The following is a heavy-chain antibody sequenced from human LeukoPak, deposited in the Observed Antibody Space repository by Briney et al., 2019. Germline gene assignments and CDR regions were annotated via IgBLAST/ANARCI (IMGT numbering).Heavy chain of an antibody. D-gene: IGHD3-10*01. V-gene: IGHV3-23*01. J-gene: IGHJ4*02. CDR1: GFTVSSNY. CDR3: AKVTYGSGTYGAFDS. Sequence: GGSLRLSCAASGFTVSSNYMSWVRQAPGKGLEWVSTISGSGDTTYYADSVKGRFTISRDNSKNTLYLQMNSLRAEDTAIYYCAKVTYGSGTYGAFDSWGQGTLVTVSS. CDR2: ISGSGDTT.